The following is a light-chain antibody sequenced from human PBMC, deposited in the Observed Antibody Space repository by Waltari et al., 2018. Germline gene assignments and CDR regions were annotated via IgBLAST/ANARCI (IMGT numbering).Light chain of an antibody. J-gene: IGLJ2*01. Sequence: SVVLSQPPSVSAAPGQTATLSCGKNNIEKTYVQRYQQRPGQAPELVVYDDTDRPAGIPERFSGSSSGNTATLTISRVEAGDEADYYCQVWDSDSDHVLFGGGTRLTVL. CDR2: DDT. CDR3: QVWDSDSDHVL. CDR1: NIEKTY. V-gene: IGLV3-21*02.